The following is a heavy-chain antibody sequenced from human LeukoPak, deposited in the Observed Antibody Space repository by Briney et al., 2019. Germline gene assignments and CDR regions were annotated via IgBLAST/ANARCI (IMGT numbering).Heavy chain of an antibody. D-gene: IGHD3-22*01. CDR1: GYSFTNYW. V-gene: IGHV5-51*01. CDR2: LYPGEYET. Sequence: GESLKISVKGSGYSFTNYWLGWVRQMPGKVLEWIVILYPGEYETRYSPSFQGQVTISADKSISTAYLQWSSLKASDTAMYDCAGLLFWEPDYYDSSGYYFDYWGQGTLVTVSS. CDR3: AGLLFWEPDYYDSSGYYFDY. J-gene: IGHJ4*02.